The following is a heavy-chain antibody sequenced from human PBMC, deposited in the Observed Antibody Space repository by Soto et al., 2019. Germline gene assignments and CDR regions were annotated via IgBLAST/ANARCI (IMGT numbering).Heavy chain of an antibody. CDR1: GFTFSSYA. CDR2: ISGSGFNA. V-gene: IGHV3-23*01. D-gene: IGHD6-13*01. Sequence: PGGSLRLSCAASGFTFSSYAMTWVRQAPGKGLEWVSAISGSGFNAYYGDSVKGRFTISRDNSKNTLNLQMNSLRAEDSAVYYCAKDVRGKQLVPDGMDVWGQGTTVTVSS. J-gene: IGHJ6*02. CDR3: AKDVRGKQLVPDGMDV.